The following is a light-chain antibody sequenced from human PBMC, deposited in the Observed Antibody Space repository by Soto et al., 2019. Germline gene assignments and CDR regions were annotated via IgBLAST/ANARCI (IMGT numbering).Light chain of an antibody. V-gene: IGLV1-40*01. J-gene: IGLJ2*01. CDR2: DNN. CDR1: SSNIGALYD. Sequence: QSVLTQPPSVSGAPGQRVTISCTGSSSNIGALYDVNWYQQLPGTAPKLLIYDNNNRPSGFPDRFSGSKSGTSASLALTGLQAEDEADYYCQSSDTSLSGHVVFGGGTKLTVL. CDR3: QSSDTSLSGHVV.